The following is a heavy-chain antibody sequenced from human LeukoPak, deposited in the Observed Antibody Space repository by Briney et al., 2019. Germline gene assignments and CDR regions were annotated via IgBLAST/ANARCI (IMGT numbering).Heavy chain of an antibody. Sequence: SETLSLTCTVSGGSISSSSYYWGWIRQPPGKGLEWIGSIYYSGSTYYNPSLKSRVTIPVDTSKNQFSLKLSSVTAADTAVYYCARRVFVPNWFDPWGQGTLVTVSS. CDR2: IYYSGST. CDR3: ARRVFVPNWFDP. J-gene: IGHJ5*02. CDR1: GGSISSSSYY. V-gene: IGHV4-39*01. D-gene: IGHD3-10*02.